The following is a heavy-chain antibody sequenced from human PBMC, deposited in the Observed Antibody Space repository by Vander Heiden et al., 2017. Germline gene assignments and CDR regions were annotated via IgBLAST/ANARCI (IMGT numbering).Heavy chain of an antibody. D-gene: IGHD6-6*01. V-gene: IGHV3-15*01. CDR1: AFTFSKVW. CDR3: TTDRGIGPRPLFDS. Sequence: EVQLVETGGGLAEPGGSLTLSGEISAFTFSKVWMSWVRQTSAKGLEWVGRIKSRKDGETTDYAAPVTGSFTISRDDSQNMLYLRMNGLKTEDTALYYCTTDRGIGPRPLFDSWGQGIPVTVSS. CDR2: IKSRKDGETT. J-gene: IGHJ4*02.